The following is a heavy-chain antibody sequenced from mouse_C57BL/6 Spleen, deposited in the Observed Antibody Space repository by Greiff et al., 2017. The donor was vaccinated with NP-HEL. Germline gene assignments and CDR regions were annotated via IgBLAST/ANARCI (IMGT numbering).Heavy chain of an antibody. V-gene: IGHV5-16*01. Sequence: EVKLMESEGGLVQPGSSMKLSCTASGFTFSDYYMAWVRQVPEKGLEWVANINYDGSSTYYLDSLKSRFIISRDNAKNILYLQMSSLQSEDTATYYCARDLDYYGSSNYFDYWGQGTTLTVSS. CDR1: GFTFSDYY. CDR2: INYDGSST. D-gene: IGHD1-1*01. J-gene: IGHJ2*01. CDR3: ARDLDYYGSSNYFDY.